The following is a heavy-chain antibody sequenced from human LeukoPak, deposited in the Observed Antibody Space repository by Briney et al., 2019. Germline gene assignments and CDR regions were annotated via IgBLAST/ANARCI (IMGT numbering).Heavy chain of an antibody. Sequence: ASVKVSCKASGYTFTGYYMHWVRQAPRQGLEWMGWINPNSGGTNYAQKFQGRVTMTRDTSISTAYMELSRLRSDDTAVYYCAAQPQYYYDSSGYYEGAFDIWGQGTMVTVSS. CDR2: INPNSGGT. V-gene: IGHV1-2*02. J-gene: IGHJ3*02. D-gene: IGHD3-22*01. CDR1: GYTFTGYY. CDR3: AAQPQYYYDSSGYYEGAFDI.